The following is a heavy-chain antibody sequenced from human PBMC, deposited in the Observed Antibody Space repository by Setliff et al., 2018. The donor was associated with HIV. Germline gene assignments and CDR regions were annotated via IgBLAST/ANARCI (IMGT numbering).Heavy chain of an antibody. CDR1: GGSFPAYY. D-gene: IGHD4-17*01. Sequence: PSETLSLTCAVYGGSFPAYYWSWVRQPPGKGLEWIGEINYSGDTTYNPSLKSRVSMFIDTSKKQFSLKLASVTAADTAVYYCVRQHGDYAFGSWGQGTLVTVSS. J-gene: IGHJ5*01. CDR2: INYSGDT. CDR3: VRQHGDYAFGS. V-gene: IGHV4-34*01.